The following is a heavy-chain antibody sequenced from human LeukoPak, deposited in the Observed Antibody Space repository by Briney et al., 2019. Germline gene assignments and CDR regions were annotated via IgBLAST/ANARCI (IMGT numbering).Heavy chain of an antibody. CDR3: ARDLSDDGY. V-gene: IGHV3-9*01. CDR1: GFTFDDYA. Sequence: PGGSLRLSCAASGFTFDDYAMHWVRQAPGKGLEWVSGISWNSGSIGYADSVKGRFTISRDNAKNSLYLQMNSLRAEDTAVYYCARDLSDDGYWGQGTLVTVSS. D-gene: IGHD2/OR15-2a*01. CDR2: ISWNSGSI. J-gene: IGHJ4*02.